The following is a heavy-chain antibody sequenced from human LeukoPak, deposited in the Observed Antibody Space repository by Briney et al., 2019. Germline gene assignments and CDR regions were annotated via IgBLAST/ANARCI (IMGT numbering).Heavy chain of an antibody. J-gene: IGHJ4*02. CDR1: GYSISSGYY. CDR3: ARRVGVALDY. V-gene: IGHV4-38-2*02. CDR2: IYHSGST. Sequence: PSETLSLTCTVSGYSISSGYYWGWIRQPPGKGLEWIGSIYHSGSTYYNPSLKSRVTISVDTSKNQFSLKLSSVPAAHTAVYYCARRVGVALDYWGQGTLVTVSS. D-gene: IGHD2-21*01.